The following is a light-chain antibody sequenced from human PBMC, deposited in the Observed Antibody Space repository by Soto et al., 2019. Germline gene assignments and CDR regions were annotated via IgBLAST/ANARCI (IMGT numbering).Light chain of an antibody. CDR3: QQYDNVPFT. CDR2: DAS. CDR1: QDISNY. Sequence: DIQMTQSPSSLSASVGDRVTITCQARQDISNYLNWYQQRPGKAPKLLIYDASNLETGVPSRFSGSGSGTEFTFTISSLQPEDIATYYCQQYDNVPFTFGPGTKVDIK. J-gene: IGKJ3*01. V-gene: IGKV1-33*01.